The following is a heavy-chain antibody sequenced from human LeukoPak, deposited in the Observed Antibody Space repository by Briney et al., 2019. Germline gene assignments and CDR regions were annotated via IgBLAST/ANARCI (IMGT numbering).Heavy chain of an antibody. J-gene: IGHJ4*02. Sequence: PGGSLRLSCAASGFTFSSYSMNWVRQAPGKGLEWVSSISSSSSYIYYADSVKGRFTISRDDAKNSLYLQMNSLRAEDTAVYYCAREPPVGPNYDFWEGIDYWGQGTLVTVSS. CDR2: ISSSSSYI. D-gene: IGHD3-3*01. V-gene: IGHV3-21*01. CDR1: GFTFSSYS. CDR3: AREPPVGPNYDFWEGIDY.